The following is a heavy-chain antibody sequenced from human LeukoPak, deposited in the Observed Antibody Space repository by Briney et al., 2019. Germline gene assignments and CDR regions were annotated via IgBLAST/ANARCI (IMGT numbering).Heavy chain of an antibody. CDR2: INPNSGAT. Sequence: ASVRVSCKASGYPFTGYFMHWVRQAPGQRLEWMGCINPNSGATSYMQKFQGRVSMTRDTSITTAYMELSGLRGDDTAVYYCATHGCGGDCYFGFDLWGQGTVVTVSS. V-gene: IGHV1-2*02. D-gene: IGHD2-21*02. CDR1: GYPFTGYF. J-gene: IGHJ3*01. CDR3: ATHGCGGDCYFGFDL.